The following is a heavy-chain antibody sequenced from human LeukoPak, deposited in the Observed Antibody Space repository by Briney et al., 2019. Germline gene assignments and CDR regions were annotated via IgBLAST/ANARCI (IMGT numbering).Heavy chain of an antibody. CDR1: GFTFTSYS. CDR2: TSDRGDYT. CDR3: ARKAQYNGHYPLDY. V-gene: IGHV3-23*01. D-gene: IGHD1-7*01. J-gene: IGHJ4*02. Sequence: GGSLRLSCAASGFTFTSYSMSWVRQAPGKGLEWVSGTSDRGDYTYYADSVKGRFTISRDSSKNTLFLQMNSLRAEDTVLYFCARKAQYNGHYPLDYWGQGTLVTVSS.